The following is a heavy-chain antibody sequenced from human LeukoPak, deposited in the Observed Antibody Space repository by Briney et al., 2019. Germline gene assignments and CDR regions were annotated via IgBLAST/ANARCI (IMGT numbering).Heavy chain of an antibody. V-gene: IGHV3-30*03. J-gene: IGHJ4*02. CDR2: ISYDGSNK. CDR1: GFTFSSYG. D-gene: IGHD6-6*01. CDR3: ARVLGSIAARPDPWYFDY. Sequence: PGRSLRLSCAASGFTFSSYGMHWVRQAPGKGLEWVAVISYDGSNKYYADSVKGRFTISRDNSKNTLYLQMNSLRAEDTAVYYCARVLGSIAARPDPWYFDYWGQGTLVTVSS.